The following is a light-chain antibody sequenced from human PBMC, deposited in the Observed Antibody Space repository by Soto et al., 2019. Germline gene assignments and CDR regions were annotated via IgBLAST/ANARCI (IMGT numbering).Light chain of an antibody. J-gene: IGKJ5*01. V-gene: IGKV3-15*01. CDR3: QQYNNWPPIT. Sequence: EIVLTQSPATLSLSPGERATLSCRASQSVSSYLAWYQQKPGQAPRLLIYAASTRATGIPARFSGSGSGTEFTLTISSLQSEDFGVYYCQQYNNWPPITFGQGTRLEIK. CDR2: AAS. CDR1: QSVSSY.